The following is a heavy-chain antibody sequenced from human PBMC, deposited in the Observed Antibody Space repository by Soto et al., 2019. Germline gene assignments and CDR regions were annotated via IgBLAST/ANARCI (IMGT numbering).Heavy chain of an antibody. Sequence: EVQLVESGGGLVQPGGSLRLSCAASGFTFTIYWMSWVRQAPGKGLEWVANIKQDGSEKNYVDSVKGRFTISRDNAKNSLYLQMNSLRAEDTAVYYCARGVIFKPLDYWGQGTLVTVSS. CDR2: IKQDGSEK. J-gene: IGHJ4*02. CDR3: ARGVIFKPLDY. CDR1: GFTFTIYW. V-gene: IGHV3-7*01. D-gene: IGHD2-21*01.